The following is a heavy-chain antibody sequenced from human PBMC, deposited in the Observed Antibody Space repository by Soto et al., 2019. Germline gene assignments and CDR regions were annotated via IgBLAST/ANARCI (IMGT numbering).Heavy chain of an antibody. CDR2: IYYSGST. V-gene: IGHV4-31*03. CDR3: ARDHRFDYYFDY. J-gene: IGHJ4*02. Sequence: PSETLSLTCTVSGGSISSGGYYWSWIRQHPGKGLEWIGYIYYSGSTYYNPSLKSRVTISVDTSKNQFSLKLSSVTAADTAVYYCARDHRFDYYFDYWGQGTLVNVSS. CDR1: GGSISSGGYY. D-gene: IGHD3-16*01.